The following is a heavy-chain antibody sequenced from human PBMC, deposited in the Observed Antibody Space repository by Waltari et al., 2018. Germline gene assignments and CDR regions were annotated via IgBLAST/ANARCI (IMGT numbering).Heavy chain of an antibody. D-gene: IGHD5-12*01. CDR1: GGTFSNLG. V-gene: IGHV1-69*01. Sequence: QVQLVQSGSEVQTPGSSVKVSCKASGGTFSNLGIAWVGLAPGQGLEWMGGVIPMFGTTTYTEKFQGRITMTADESTRTAYMELSRLRSEDTAVYYCACQSGSVGQYYYYGMDVWGQGTTVTVSS. CDR2: VIPMFGTT. J-gene: IGHJ6*02. CDR3: ACQSGSVGQYYYYGMDV.